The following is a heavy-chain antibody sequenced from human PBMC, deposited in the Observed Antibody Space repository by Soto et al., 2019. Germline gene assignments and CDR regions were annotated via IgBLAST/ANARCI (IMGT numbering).Heavy chain of an antibody. D-gene: IGHD3-9*01. CDR2: ISYDGSNK. Sequence: PGGSLRLSCAASGFTFRSYAMHWVRQAPGKGLEWVAVISYDGSNKYYADSVKGRFTISRDNSKNTLYLQMNSLRAEDTAVYYCASGLRYFDWLYYYYGMDVWGQGTTVTVS. J-gene: IGHJ6*02. CDR1: GFTFRSYA. CDR3: ASGLRYFDWLYYYYGMDV. V-gene: IGHV3-30-3*01.